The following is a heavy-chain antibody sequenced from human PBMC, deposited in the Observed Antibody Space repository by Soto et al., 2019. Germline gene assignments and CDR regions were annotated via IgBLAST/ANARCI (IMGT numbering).Heavy chain of an antibody. J-gene: IGHJ4*02. CDR3: ARTRRGPVRSYFDY. V-gene: IGHV1-2*02. D-gene: IGHD2-15*01. CDR2: INPNSGGT. CDR1: GYTFAGYY. Sequence: VXSVKVSCKASGYTFAGYYMHWVRQAPGQGLEWMGWINPNSGGTNYAQKFQGRVTMTRDTSISTAYMELSRLRSDDTAVYYCARTRRGPVRSYFDYWGQGTPVTVSS.